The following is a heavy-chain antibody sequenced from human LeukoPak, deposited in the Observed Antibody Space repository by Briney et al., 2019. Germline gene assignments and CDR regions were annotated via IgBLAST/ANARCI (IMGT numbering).Heavy chain of an antibody. J-gene: IGHJ4*02. CDR3: ATVPAGRYFDRLLDD. CDR1: GYTLTELS. Sequence: GSAVKVSCKVSGYTLTELSMHWVRQPPGKGLEWMGGFDPEDGETIYAQKLQGRVTMTEDTSTDTAYMELSSLRSEDTAVYYCATVPAGRYFDRLLDDWGQRTLVTVSS. CDR2: FDPEDGET. V-gene: IGHV1-24*01. D-gene: IGHD3-9*01.